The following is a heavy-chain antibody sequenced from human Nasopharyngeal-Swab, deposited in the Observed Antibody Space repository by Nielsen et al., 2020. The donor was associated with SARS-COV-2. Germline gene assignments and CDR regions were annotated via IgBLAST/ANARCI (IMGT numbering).Heavy chain of an antibody. CDR2: ISSSSSYI. J-gene: IGHJ5*02. CDR3: ARDDENYYDSSGYIA. CDR1: GFTFSSYS. V-gene: IGHV3-21*01. Sequence: GESLKISCAASGFTFSSYSMNWVRQAPGKGLEWVSSISSSSSYIYYADSVKGRFTISRDNAKNSLYLQMNSLRAEDTAVYYCARDDENYYDSSGYIAWGQGTLVTVSS. D-gene: IGHD3-22*01.